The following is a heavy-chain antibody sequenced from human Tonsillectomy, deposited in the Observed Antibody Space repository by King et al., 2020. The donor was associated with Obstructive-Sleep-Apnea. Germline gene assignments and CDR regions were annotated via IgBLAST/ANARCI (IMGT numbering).Heavy chain of an antibody. Sequence: VQLVESGGGVVQPGRSLRLSCSVSGCTFSSYGMHWVRQAPGTGLEWVAVIWYDGSNKYYADSVRGRFPISRDNSKNTLYLQMNSLRAEDTAVYYCAKDVPYYYDSSGYYEYYFDYWGQGTLVTVPS. J-gene: IGHJ4*02. CDR2: IWYDGSNK. CDR1: GCTFSSYG. CDR3: AKDVPYYYDSSGYYEYYFDY. V-gene: IGHV3-33*06. D-gene: IGHD3-22*01.